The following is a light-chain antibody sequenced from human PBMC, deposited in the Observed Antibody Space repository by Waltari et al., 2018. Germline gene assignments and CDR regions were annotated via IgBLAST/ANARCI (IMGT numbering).Light chain of an antibody. J-gene: IGLJ2*01. V-gene: IGLV3-1*01. Sequence: SYELTQPPSVSVSPGQTASITRSGDKLGDKYAYWYQQKPGQSPVLVIYQHNKRPSGIPERFSGSNSGNTATLTISGTQAMDEADYYCQAWDRTTVVFGGGTKLTVL. CDR1: KLGDKY. CDR2: QHN. CDR3: QAWDRTTVV.